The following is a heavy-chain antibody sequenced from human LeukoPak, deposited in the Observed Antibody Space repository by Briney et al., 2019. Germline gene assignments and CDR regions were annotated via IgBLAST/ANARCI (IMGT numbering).Heavy chain of an antibody. CDR2: IYYSGST. CDR3: ARRTGTSKPYNWFDP. Sequence: SETLSLTCTVSGGSISSYYWSWIRQHPGKGLEWIGYIYYSGSTYYNPSLKSRVTISVDTSKNQFSLKLSSVTAADTAVYYCARRTGTSKPYNWFDPWGQGTLVTDSS. D-gene: IGHD1-1*01. V-gene: IGHV4-59*06. CDR1: GGSISSYY. J-gene: IGHJ5*02.